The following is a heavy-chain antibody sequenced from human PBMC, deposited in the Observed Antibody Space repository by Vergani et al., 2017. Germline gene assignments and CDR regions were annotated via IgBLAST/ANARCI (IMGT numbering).Heavy chain of an antibody. CDR2: IRYDGSNK. J-gene: IGHJ6*03. CDR1: GFTSSSYG. CDR3: AKTLVPAAIHYYYYYYMDV. V-gene: IGHV3-30*02. D-gene: IGHD2-2*01. Sequence: QVQLVESGGGVVQPGRSLRLSCAASGFTSSSYGMHWVRQAPGKGLEWVAFIRYDGSNKYYADSVKGRFTISRDNSKNTLYLQMNSLRAEDTAVYYCAKTLVPAAIHYYYYYYMDVWGKGTTVTVSS.